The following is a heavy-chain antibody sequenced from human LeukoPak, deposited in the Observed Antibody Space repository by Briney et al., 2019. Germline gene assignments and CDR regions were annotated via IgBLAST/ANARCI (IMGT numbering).Heavy chain of an antibody. CDR3: ARDMAPETYDSSGYWYDAFDI. CDR2: ISFSGST. D-gene: IGHD3-22*01. Sequence: SETPSLTCTVSGGSICGGGYYWSWVRQHPGKGLEWIGYISFSGSTYYNPSLKSRVTISVDTSKNQISLKLSSVTAADTAVYYCARDMAPETYDSSGYWYDAFDIWGQGTMVTVSS. CDR1: GGSICGGGYY. J-gene: IGHJ3*02. V-gene: IGHV4-31*03.